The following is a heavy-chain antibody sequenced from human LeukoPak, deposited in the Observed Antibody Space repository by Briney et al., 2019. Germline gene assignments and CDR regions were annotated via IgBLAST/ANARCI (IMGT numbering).Heavy chain of an antibody. V-gene: IGHV4-59*01. D-gene: IGHD3-22*01. J-gene: IGHJ4*02. Sequence: SETLSLTCTVSGGSISSYYWSWIRQPPGKGLEWIGYIYYSGSTNYNPSLKSRVTISVDTSKNQFSLKLSSVTAADTAVYYCAGVRYYDSSGYYPDYWGQGTLVTVSS. CDR3: AGVRYYDSSGYYPDY. CDR2: IYYSGST. CDR1: GGSISSYY.